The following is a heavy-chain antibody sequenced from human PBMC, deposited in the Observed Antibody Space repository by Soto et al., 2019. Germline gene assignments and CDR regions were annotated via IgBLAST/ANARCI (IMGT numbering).Heavy chain of an antibody. J-gene: IGHJ3*02. V-gene: IGHV3-15*01. D-gene: IGHD3-10*01. CDR2: IKSKTDGGTT. CDR1: GFTFSNAW. CDR3: TTITMVRGVIPSDAFDI. Sequence: NPGGSLRLSCAASGFTFSNAWMSWVRQAPGKGLEWVGRIKSKTDGGTTDYAAPVKGRFTISRDDSKNTLYLQMNSLKTEDTAVYYCTTITMVRGVIPSDAFDIWGQGTMVTVSS.